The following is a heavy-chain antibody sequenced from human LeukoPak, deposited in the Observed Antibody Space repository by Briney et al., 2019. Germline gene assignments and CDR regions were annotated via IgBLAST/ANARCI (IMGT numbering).Heavy chain of an antibody. CDR3: GKEAPRHYYDSSGYFLFQH. CDR2: ISDSGGST. CDR1: GFTFSSYA. V-gene: IGHV3-23*01. J-gene: IGHJ1*01. Sequence: GGSLRLSCAASGFTFSSYAMSWVRQAPGKGLEWVSAISDSGGSTYYADSVKGRFTISRDNSKNTLYLQMNSLRAEDTAVYYCGKEAPRHYYDSSGYFLFQHWGQGTLVTVSS. D-gene: IGHD3-22*01.